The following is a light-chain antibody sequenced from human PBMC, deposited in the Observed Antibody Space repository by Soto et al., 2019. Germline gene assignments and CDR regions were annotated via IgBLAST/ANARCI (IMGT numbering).Light chain of an antibody. J-gene: IGKJ1*01. V-gene: IGKV1-17*01. Sequence: DIQMTQSPSSLSASVGDRVTITCRASLGIRNDLGWYQQKPGKAPKLLIYAAYNLQSGVPSRFSGSGSGTDFTLTISCLQSEDFATYYCQQYYSYPRTFGQGTKVDIK. CDR3: QQYYSYPRT. CDR2: AAY. CDR1: LGIRND.